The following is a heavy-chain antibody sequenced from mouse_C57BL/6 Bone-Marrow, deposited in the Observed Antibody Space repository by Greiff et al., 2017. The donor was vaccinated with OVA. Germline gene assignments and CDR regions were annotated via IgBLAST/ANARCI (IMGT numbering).Heavy chain of an antibody. Sequence: QVQLQQPGAELVKPGASVKLSCKASGYTFTSYWMHWVKQRPGQGLEWIGMIHPNSGSTNYNEKFKSKATLTVDKSSSTAYMQLSSLTSEDSAVYYGAYYGSRTSSVFDYWGQGTTLTVSS. J-gene: IGHJ2*01. CDR2: IHPNSGST. CDR1: GYTFTSYW. D-gene: IGHD1-1*01. CDR3: AYYGSRTSSVFDY. V-gene: IGHV1-64*01.